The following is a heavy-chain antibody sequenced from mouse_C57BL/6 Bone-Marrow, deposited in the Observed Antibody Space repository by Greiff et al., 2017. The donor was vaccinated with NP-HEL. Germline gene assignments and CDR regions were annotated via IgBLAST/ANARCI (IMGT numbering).Heavy chain of an antibody. Sequence: EVQVVESGGGLVQSGRSLRLSCATSGFTFSDFYMEWVRQAPGKGLEWIAASRNKANDYTTEYSASVKGRFIVSRDTSQSILYLQMNALRAEDTAIYYCARDANWVFDYWGQGTTLTVSS. CDR2: SRNKANDYTT. CDR1: GFTFSDFY. CDR3: ARDANWVFDY. V-gene: IGHV7-1*01. J-gene: IGHJ2*01. D-gene: IGHD4-1*02.